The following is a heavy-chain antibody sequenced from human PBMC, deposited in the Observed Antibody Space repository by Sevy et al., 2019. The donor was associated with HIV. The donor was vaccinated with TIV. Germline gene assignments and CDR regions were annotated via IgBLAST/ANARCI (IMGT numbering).Heavy chain of an antibody. CDR2: IAYDGSKK. D-gene: IGHD1-26*01. V-gene: IGHV3-30*03. CDR1: GFTFSSYG. CDR3: ATDGRRGHLNPGLH. J-gene: IGHJ4*02. Sequence: GGSLRLSCAASGFTFSSYGMNWVRQAPGKGLEWVTVIAYDGSKKYYADSVKGRFTISRDNSKNTISLQMNSLRPEDTAVYYCATDGRRGHLNPGLHWGQGTLVTVSS.